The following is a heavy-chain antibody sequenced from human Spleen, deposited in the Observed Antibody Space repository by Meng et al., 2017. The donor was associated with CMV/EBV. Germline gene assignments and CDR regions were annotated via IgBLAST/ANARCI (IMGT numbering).Heavy chain of an antibody. CDR1: GFTFSSYA. CDR3: ARGLSQSVYYGMDV. CDR2: IISSGSTI. J-gene: IGHJ6*02. Sequence: GESLKISCSASGFTFSSYAMSWVRQAPGKGLEWVSYIISSGSTIYYADSVKGRFTISRDNAKNSLYLQMNSLRAEDTALYYCARGLSQSVYYGMDVWGQGTTVTVSS. V-gene: IGHV3-48*04. D-gene: IGHD3-22*01.